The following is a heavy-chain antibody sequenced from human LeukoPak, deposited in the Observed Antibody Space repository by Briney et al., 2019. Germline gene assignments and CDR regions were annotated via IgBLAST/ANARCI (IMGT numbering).Heavy chain of an antibody. CDR1: GFTFSSYE. V-gene: IGHV3-48*03. CDR2: VSSSGSNI. CDR3: ARETPPVGGSHDDYDY. Sequence: PGGSLRLSCAASGFTFSSYEMNWVRQAPGKGLEWVSYVSSSGSNIYYADSVKGRFTISRDNAKNSLYLQMNSLRAEDTAVYYCARETPPVGGSHDDYDYWGQGTLVTVSS. D-gene: IGHD1-26*01. J-gene: IGHJ4*02.